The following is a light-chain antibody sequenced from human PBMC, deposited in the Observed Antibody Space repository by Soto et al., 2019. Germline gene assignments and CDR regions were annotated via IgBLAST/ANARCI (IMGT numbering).Light chain of an antibody. CDR2: YTS. V-gene: IGKV3-11*01. Sequence: EIVLTQSPATLSSSPGETATLSCRASQYVGTRLAWYQHKPGQAPRLLIYYTSNRATGIPARFSGSGSGTDFTLTISSLEPEDFALYYCHQRQSWPRTFGQGTKVEIK. CDR3: HQRQSWPRT. J-gene: IGKJ1*01. CDR1: QYVGTR.